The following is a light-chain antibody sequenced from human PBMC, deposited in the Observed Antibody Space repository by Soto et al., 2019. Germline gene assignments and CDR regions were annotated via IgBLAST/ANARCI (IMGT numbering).Light chain of an antibody. CDR1: QSVSSSTY. Sequence: IVVTKSPCTLSLSPGERATLSCRAIQSVSSSTYLAWYQQKAGQAPRLLIYGASSRATGIPVRLSGSGSGTDFTLTISRLEPEDFAVYYCQQYGTSSRTFGQGTKVDIK. J-gene: IGKJ1*01. V-gene: IGKV3-20*01. CDR3: QQYGTSSRT. CDR2: GAS.